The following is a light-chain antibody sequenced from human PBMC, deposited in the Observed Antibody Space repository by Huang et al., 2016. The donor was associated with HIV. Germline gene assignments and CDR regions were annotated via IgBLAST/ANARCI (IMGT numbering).Light chain of an antibody. V-gene: IGKV3-20*01. CDR2: GAS. CDR1: QSVSSSY. CDR3: QQYGSSPPLFT. Sequence: EIVLTQSPGTLSLSPGERATLSCRASQSVSSSYLAWYQQKPGQAPRLLSYGASSRATGIPDRFSGSGSGTDFTLTISRLEPEDFAVYYCQQYGSSPPLFTFGPGTKVDIK. J-gene: IGKJ3*01.